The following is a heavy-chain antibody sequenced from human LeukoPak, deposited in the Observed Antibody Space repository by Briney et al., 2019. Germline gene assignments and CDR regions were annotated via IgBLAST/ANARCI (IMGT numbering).Heavy chain of an antibody. J-gene: IGHJ4*02. CDR2: IYYSGST. V-gene: IGHV4-31*03. CDR1: GGSISSGGYY. Sequence: PSQTLSLTCTVSGGSISSGGYYWSWLRQHPGKGLEWIGYIYYSGSTYYNPSPKSRVTISVDTSKNQFSLKLSSVTAADTAVYYCARANAGITFDYWGQGTLVTVSS. D-gene: IGHD1-14*01. CDR3: ARANAGITFDY.